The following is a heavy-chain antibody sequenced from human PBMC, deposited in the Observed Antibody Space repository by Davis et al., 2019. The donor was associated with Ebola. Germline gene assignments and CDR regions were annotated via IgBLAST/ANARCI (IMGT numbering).Heavy chain of an antibody. J-gene: IGHJ6*03. Sequence: GESLKISCAASGFTFSSYAMHWVRQAPGKGLEWVAVISYDGSNKYYADSVKGRFTISRDNSKNTLYLQMNSLRAEDTAVYYCASSRLYYYYYMDVWGKGTTVTVSS. CDR1: GFTFSSYA. V-gene: IGHV3-30-3*01. CDR2: ISYDGSNK. CDR3: ASSRLYYYYYMDV. D-gene: IGHD2-2*02.